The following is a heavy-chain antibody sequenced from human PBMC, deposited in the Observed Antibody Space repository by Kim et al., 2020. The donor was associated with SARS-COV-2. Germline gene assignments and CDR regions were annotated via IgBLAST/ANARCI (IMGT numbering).Heavy chain of an antibody. J-gene: IGHJ4*02. CDR2: LSSDGRNI. V-gene: IGHV3-30-3*01. CDR3: ARDSLGSIDY. CDR1: GFTFRNFA. Sequence: GGSLRLSCAASGFTFRNFAMHWVRQAPGKGLECVTVLSSDGRNIDYADSVKGRFTISRDNSKNILYLQMSSLRPEDTAIYFCARDSLGSIDYWGQGVLVTVSS. D-gene: IGHD1-26*01.